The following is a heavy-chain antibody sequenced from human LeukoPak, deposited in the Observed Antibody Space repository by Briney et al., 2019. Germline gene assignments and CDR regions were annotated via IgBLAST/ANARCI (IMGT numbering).Heavy chain of an antibody. Sequence: GGSLRLSCAASGFTLDDYAMHWVRQAPGKGLEWVSGIGWNSGSTGYADSVKGRFTISRDNAKNSLYLQMNSLRAEDTALYYCAKNPSYCSGGRCYVSHYFDYWGQGTLVTVSS. V-gene: IGHV3-9*01. J-gene: IGHJ4*02. CDR1: GFTLDDYA. D-gene: IGHD2-15*01. CDR2: IGWNSGST. CDR3: AKNPSYCSGGRCYVSHYFDY.